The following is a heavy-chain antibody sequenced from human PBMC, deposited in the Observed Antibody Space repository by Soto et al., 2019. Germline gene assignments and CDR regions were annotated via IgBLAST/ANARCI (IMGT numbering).Heavy chain of an antibody. V-gene: IGHV3-23*01. CDR2: ISGSGGST. Sequence: HPGGSLRLSCAASGFTFSSYAMSWVRQAPGKGLEWVSAISGSGGSTYYADSVKGRFTISRDNSKNTLYLQMNSLRAEDTAVYYCAKDYSGGGSSTSLGHYWGQGTLVTVSS. CDR1: GFTFSSYA. D-gene: IGHD2-2*01. CDR3: AKDYSGGGSSTSLGHY. J-gene: IGHJ4*02.